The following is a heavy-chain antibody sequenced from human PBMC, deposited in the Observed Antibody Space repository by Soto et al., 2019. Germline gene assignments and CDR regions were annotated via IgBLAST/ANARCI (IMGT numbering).Heavy chain of an antibody. CDR3: ARGGRVSSSWPYLYYFDY. J-gene: IGHJ4*02. CDR1: SGSISSSNW. V-gene: IGHV4-4*02. Sequence: QVQLQESGPGLVKPSGTLSLTCAVSSGSISSSNWWSWVRQPPGKGLEWIGEIYHSGSTNYNPSHKSRVTISVDKSKNQFSMKLSSVTAADTAVYYCARGGRVSSSWPYLYYFDYWGQGTLVTVSS. CDR2: IYHSGST. D-gene: IGHD6-13*01.